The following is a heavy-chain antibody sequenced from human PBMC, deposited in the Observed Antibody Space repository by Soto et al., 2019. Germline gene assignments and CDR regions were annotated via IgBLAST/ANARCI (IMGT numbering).Heavy chain of an antibody. CDR1: GGSINSRSYF. CDR2: VYYNGKT. D-gene: IGHD3-9*01. V-gene: IGHV4-39*02. J-gene: IGHJ4*02. CDR3: ARDRYGGFDY. Sequence: QLQLQQSGPGLVKPSETLSLTCSVSGGSINSRSYFWAWIHQPPGKGLEWIGSVYYNGKTYYSPSLKSRLNVSVDTSQNQFSLKLSSVTAADTAIYYCARDRYGGFDYWGLGTLVIVSS.